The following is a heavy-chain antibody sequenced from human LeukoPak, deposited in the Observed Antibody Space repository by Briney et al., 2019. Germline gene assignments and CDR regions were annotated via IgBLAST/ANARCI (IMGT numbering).Heavy chain of an antibody. CDR1: GGTFSSYA. J-gene: IGHJ5*02. V-gene: IGHV1-69*05. CDR3: AREYSGSYFGWFDP. D-gene: IGHD1-26*01. CDR2: IIPIFGTA. Sequence: SVKVSCKASGGTFSSYAISWVRQAPGQGLEWMGGIIPIFGTANYAQKFQGRVTITTDESTSTAYMELSSLRSGDTAVYYCAREYSGSYFGWFDPWGQGTLVTVSS.